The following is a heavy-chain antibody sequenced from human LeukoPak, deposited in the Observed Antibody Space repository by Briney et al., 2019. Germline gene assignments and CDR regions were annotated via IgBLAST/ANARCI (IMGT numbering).Heavy chain of an antibody. CDR1: GGSISSYY. CDR2: IYYSGST. J-gene: IGHJ4*02. CDR3: ARQYCSGGSCYSAVGY. V-gene: IGHV4-59*08. D-gene: IGHD2-15*01. Sequence: SETLSLTCTVSGGSISSYYCSWIRQPPGKGLEWIGYIYYSGSTNYNPSLKSRVTISVDTSKNQFSLKLSSVTAADTAVYYCARQYCSGGSCYSAVGYWGQGTLVTVSS.